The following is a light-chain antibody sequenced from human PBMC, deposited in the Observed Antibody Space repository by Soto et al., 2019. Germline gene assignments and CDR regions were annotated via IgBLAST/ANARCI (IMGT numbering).Light chain of an antibody. V-gene: IGKV1-5*03. Sequence: DIQMTQSPSTLSASVGDRVTITCRASQSISSWLAWYQQKPGKAPNLLIYKASSLDSGVPSRFSGSGSGTEYTLTISSLKPDDFATYYCQQYNSYSWTFGQGTKVEIK. CDR2: KAS. CDR1: QSISSW. J-gene: IGKJ1*01. CDR3: QQYNSYSWT.